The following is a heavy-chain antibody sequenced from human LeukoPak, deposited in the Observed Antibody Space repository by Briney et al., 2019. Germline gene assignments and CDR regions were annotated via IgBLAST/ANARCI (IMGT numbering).Heavy chain of an antibody. CDR3: ARDIIRYCSSTSCYPGAFDI. CDR1: GYTLTNYN. Sequence: ASVKVSCKASGYTLTNYNISWVRQAPGQGLEWMGWISAYNGNTNYAQKLQGRVTMTTDTSTSTAYMELRSLRSDDTAVYYCARDIIRYCSSTSCYPGAFDIWGQGTMVTVSS. CDR2: ISAYNGNT. V-gene: IGHV1-18*01. D-gene: IGHD2-2*01. J-gene: IGHJ3*02.